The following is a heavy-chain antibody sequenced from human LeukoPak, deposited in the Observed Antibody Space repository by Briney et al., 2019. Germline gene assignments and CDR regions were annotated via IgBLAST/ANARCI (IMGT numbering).Heavy chain of an antibody. Sequence: SETLSLTCTVSGGSISSSSYYWGWIRQPPGKGLEWIGSIYYSGSTYYNPSLKSRVTISVDTSKNQFSLKLSSVTAADTAVYYCARLTKGGSGSYWGQGTLVTVSS. CDR2: IYYSGST. V-gene: IGHV4-39*01. D-gene: IGHD3-10*01. CDR1: GGSISSSSYY. CDR3: ARLTKGGSGSY. J-gene: IGHJ4*02.